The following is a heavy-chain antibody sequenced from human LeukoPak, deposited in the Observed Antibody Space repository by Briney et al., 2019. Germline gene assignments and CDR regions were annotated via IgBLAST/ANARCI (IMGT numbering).Heavy chain of an antibody. CDR3: ARTGRYYNTTGSSDS. J-gene: IGHJ5*01. CDR2: ISGSGAST. Sequence: PGGSLRLSCAASEFTFSSYAMSWVRQAPGKGLEWVSAISGSGASTYYADSVKGRFTISRDNSKNTLYLQMNSLRAEDTAMYYCARTGRYYNTTGSSDSWGQGTLVTVSS. D-gene: IGHD2/OR15-2a*01. V-gene: IGHV3-23*01. CDR1: EFTFSSYA.